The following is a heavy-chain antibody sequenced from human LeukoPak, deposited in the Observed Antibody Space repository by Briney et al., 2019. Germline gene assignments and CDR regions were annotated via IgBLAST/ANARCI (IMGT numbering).Heavy chain of an antibody. J-gene: IGHJ5*02. CDR2: INTNTGNP. D-gene: IGHD6-13*01. V-gene: IGHV7-4-1*02. CDR3: AREIAAGHETNWFDP. CDR1: GYTFTSYP. Sequence: GASVKVSCKASGYTFTSYPMNWVRQAPGQGLEWMGWINTNTGNPTYAQGFTGRFVFSLDTSVSTAYLQISSLKAEDTAVYYCAREIAAGHETNWFDPWGQGTLVTVSS.